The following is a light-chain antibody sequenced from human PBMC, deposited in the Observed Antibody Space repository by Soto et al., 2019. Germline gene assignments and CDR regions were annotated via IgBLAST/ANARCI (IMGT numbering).Light chain of an antibody. CDR2: ENN. J-gene: IGLJ3*02. V-gene: IGLV1-51*02. Sequence: QSVLTQPPSVSAAPGQKVTISCSGSSSNIGSYSVSWYQQLPGSAPKLLIHENNKRPSGIPDRFSGSKSGTSDTLGITGLQAGDEADYYCGAWDRSLTGGVFGGGTKLTVL. CDR3: GAWDRSLTGGV. CDR1: SSNIGSYS.